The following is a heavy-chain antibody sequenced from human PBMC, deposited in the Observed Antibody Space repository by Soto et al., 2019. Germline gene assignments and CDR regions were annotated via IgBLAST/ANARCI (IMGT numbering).Heavy chain of an antibody. J-gene: IGHJ4*02. Sequence: QITLKESGPTLMKPTQTLTLTCTFSGFSLSTSGVGVGWIRQPPGKALEWLALIYWDDDKRYSPSLKSRLNITKDTSTNPVFPTMTNMDPVDTATYYCAHRQFTFGGDISADYWGQGTLVTVSS. V-gene: IGHV2-5*02. D-gene: IGHD3-16*02. CDR1: GFSLSTSGVG. CDR3: AHRQFTFGGDISADY. CDR2: IYWDDDK.